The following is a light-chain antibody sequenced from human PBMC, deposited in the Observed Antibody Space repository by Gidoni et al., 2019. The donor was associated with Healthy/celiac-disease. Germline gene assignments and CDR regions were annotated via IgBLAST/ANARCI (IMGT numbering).Light chain of an antibody. CDR2: DVS. J-gene: IGLJ2*01. CDR3: SSYTSSSTGV. Sequence: QSALTQPASVSGSPGQSITISCTGTSSAVGGYNYVSWDQQHPGKAPKLMIYDVSNRPSGVSNRFSGSKSGNTASLTISGLQAEDEADYYCSSYTSSSTGVFGGGTKLTVL. CDR1: SSAVGGYNY. V-gene: IGLV2-14*01.